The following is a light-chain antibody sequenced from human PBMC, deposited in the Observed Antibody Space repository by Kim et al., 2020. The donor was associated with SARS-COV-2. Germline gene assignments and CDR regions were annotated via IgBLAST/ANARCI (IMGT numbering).Light chain of an antibody. Sequence: SSELTQDPAVSVALGQTVRITCQGDTLRTYYTNWFQLKPGQAPLLVIFGRNNRPSGIPDRFSGSSSGNTASLTITGAQAEDEADYYCNSRDSSDNHVLFGGGTQLTVL. V-gene: IGLV3-19*01. J-gene: IGLJ2*01. CDR3: NSRDSSDNHVL. CDR1: TLRTYY. CDR2: GRN.